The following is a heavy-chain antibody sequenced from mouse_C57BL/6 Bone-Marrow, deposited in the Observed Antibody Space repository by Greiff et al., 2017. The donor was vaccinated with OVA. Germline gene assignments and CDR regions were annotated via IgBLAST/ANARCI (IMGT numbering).Heavy chain of an antibody. CDR2: PWWDDDK. D-gene: IGHD2-2*01. Sequence: QVTLKVSGPGILQPSQTLSLTCSFSGFSLSTFGMGVGRIRQPPGMGLEWLAHPWWDDDKYYNPVPKSRLTISKDTSKNQVFLKIANVDAADTATDYCARRAEGYHFDYWGQGTTLTVSS. CDR3: ARRAEGYHFDY. V-gene: IGHV8-8*01. CDR1: GFSLSTFGMG. J-gene: IGHJ2*01.